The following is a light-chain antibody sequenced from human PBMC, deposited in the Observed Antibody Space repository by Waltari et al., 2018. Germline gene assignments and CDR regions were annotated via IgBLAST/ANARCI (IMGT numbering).Light chain of an antibody. Sequence: DIQMTQSPSSLSASVGDRVTITCRASQSISNSLNWYQQKPGRAPKLLIYTASGLQSGVSSRFSGSGAGTDFTLSISSLQPEDFATYYCQQSYSAPWTFGQGTKLEIK. V-gene: IGKV1-39*01. CDR3: QQSYSAPWT. J-gene: IGKJ2*01. CDR2: TAS. CDR1: QSISNS.